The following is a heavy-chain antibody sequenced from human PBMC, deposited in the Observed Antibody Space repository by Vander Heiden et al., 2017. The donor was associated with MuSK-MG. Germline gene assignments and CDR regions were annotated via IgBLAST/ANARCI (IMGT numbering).Heavy chain of an antibody. Sequence: QVQLQQWGAGLLKPSETLSITCAVYGWSFGGYSGSWSRQPPGKGLEWIGEINHSGSTNYNPSLKSRVTISVDTSKNQFSLKLSSVTPADTAVYYCARGPWGAVYYYYMDVWGKGTTVTVSS. D-gene: IGHD1-26*01. V-gene: IGHV4-34*01. CDR1: GWSFGGYS. CDR3: ARGPWGAVYYYYMDV. J-gene: IGHJ6*03. CDR2: INHSGST.